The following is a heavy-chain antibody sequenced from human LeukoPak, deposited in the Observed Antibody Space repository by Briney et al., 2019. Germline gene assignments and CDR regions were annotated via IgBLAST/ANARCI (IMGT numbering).Heavy chain of an antibody. V-gene: IGHV3-15*01. CDR3: TTETTEDY. J-gene: IGHJ4*02. D-gene: IGHD4-11*01. CDR1: GFTFSSYS. CDR2: IKSKTDGGTT. Sequence: GGSLRLSCAASGFTFSSYSMNWVRQAPGKGLEWVGRIKSKTDGGTTDNAAPVKGRFTISRDDSKDTLYLQMNSLKTEDTGVYYCTTETTEDYWGQGTLVTVSS.